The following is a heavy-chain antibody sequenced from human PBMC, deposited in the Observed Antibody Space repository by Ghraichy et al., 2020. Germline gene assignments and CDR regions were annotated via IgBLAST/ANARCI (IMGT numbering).Heavy chain of an antibody. CDR1: GFTVSSNY. V-gene: IGHV3-66*02. J-gene: IGHJ4*02. Sequence: GGSLRLSCAASGFTVSSNYMSWVRQAPGKGLEWVSVIYSGGSTYYADSVKGRFTISRDNSKNTLYLQMNSLRAEDTAVYYCARDHHTMRFDYWGQGTLVTVSS. CDR2: IYSGGST. CDR3: ARDHHTMRFDY. D-gene: IGHD3-22*01.